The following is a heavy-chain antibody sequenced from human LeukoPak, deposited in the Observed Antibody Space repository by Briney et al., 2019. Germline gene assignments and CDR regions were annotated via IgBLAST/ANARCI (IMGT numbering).Heavy chain of an antibody. Sequence: SETLSLTCTVSGGSISSYYWNWIRQPAGKGLEWIGRIYTSESTNYNPSLKSRVTMSVDTSNNQFSLRLNSVTAADTAVYYCARGPIPSHSGGYQYFDYWGQGILVTVSS. CDR2: IYTSEST. V-gene: IGHV4-4*07. J-gene: IGHJ4*02. CDR1: GGSISSYY. CDR3: ARGPIPSHSGGYQYFDY. D-gene: IGHD1-26*01.